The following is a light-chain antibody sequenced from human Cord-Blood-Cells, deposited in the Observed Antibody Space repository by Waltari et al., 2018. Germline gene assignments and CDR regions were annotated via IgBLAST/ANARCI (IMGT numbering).Light chain of an antibody. Sequence: DIQMTQSPSSLSASVGDRVTITCRASQSISSYLNWYQQKPGKAPKLLIYAASSLQSGVLSRFSGSGSGTDLTLTISSLQPEDVATDFCQQSYSTPFGFGPGIKVDIK. V-gene: IGKV1-39*01. CDR3: QQSYSTPFG. CDR1: QSISSY. J-gene: IGKJ3*01. CDR2: AAS.